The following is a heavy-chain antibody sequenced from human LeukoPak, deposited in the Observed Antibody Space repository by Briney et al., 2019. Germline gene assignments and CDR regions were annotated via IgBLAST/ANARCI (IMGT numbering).Heavy chain of an antibody. CDR3: ASPLITMVRGVIIWTDDY. CDR1: GFTFSSYW. Sequence: GGSLRLSCAASGFTFSSYWMHWVRQAPGKGLVWVSRINSDGSSTSYADSVKGRFTISRDNAKNTLYLQMNSLRAEDTAVYYCASPLITMVRGVIIWTDDYRGQGTLVTVFS. D-gene: IGHD3-10*01. V-gene: IGHV3-74*01. J-gene: IGHJ4*02. CDR2: INSDGSST.